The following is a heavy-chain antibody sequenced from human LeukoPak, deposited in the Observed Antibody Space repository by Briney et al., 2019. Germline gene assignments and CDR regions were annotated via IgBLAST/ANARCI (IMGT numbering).Heavy chain of an antibody. CDR3: ATCNGDCYFNF. Sequence: GGSLRLSCAASGFTFRNAWMNWVRKAPGKGLEWVARVRSKAVGETTYYAAPVKGRFSISRDDSRDMVYLQMNSLETEDTAVYYCATCNGDCYFNFWGQGTLVTVSS. CDR2: VRSKAVGETT. D-gene: IGHD2-21*02. V-gene: IGHV3-15*01. J-gene: IGHJ4*02. CDR1: GFTFRNAW.